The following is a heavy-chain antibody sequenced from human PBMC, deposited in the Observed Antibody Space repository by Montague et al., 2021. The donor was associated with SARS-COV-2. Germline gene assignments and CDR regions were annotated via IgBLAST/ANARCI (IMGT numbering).Heavy chain of an antibody. CDR1: GGSISSSNW. D-gene: IGHD4/OR15-4a*01. V-gene: IGHV4-4*02. CDR2: IYHSGST. CDR3: ARDATMVSHSYFDY. Sequence: SETLSLTCAVSGGSISSSNWWSWVRQPPGTGLEWIGEIYHSGSTDYNPSLKSRVTISVDKSKNQFSLTLSSVTAADTAVYYCARDATMVSHSYFDYWGQGTLVTVSS. J-gene: IGHJ4*02.